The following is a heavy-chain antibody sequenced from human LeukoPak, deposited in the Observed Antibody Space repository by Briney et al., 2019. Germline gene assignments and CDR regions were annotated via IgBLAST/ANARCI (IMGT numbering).Heavy chain of an antibody. CDR1: GFTFSSSA. CDR2: ISASGGST. V-gene: IGHV3-23*01. Sequence: GSLRLSCAASGFTFSSSAMSWVRQVPGKGLEWVSGISASGGSTSYADSVRGRFTISRDNSKDTLYLQMNSLRAEDTAVYYCAKGYSNSWYVDYWGQGTLVTVSS. D-gene: IGHD6-13*01. J-gene: IGHJ4*02. CDR3: AKGYSNSWYVDY.